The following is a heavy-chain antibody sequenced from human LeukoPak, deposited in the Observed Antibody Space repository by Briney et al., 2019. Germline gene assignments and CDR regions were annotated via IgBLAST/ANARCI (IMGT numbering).Heavy chain of an antibody. CDR2: INSDGSII. V-gene: IGHV3-74*01. J-gene: IGHJ4*02. D-gene: IGHD1-1*01. CDR3: TRGGATGTTLASDY. CDR1: GFTFSSYW. Sequence: GGSLRLSCAASGFTFSSYWIHWVRQAPGKGLVWVSRINSDGSIISYADSVKGRFAISRDNAKNTVYLQMISLRAEDTAVYYCTRGGATGTTLASDYWGQGTLVTVSS.